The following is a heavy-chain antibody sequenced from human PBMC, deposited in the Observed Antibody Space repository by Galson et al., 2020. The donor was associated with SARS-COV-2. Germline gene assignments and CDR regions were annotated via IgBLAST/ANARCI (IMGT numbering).Heavy chain of an antibody. CDR1: GFTFSDHY. CDR2: SRNEANSYII. J-gene: IGHJ6*02. Sequence: GGSLRLSCAASGFTFSDHYMNWVRQAPGKGLEWVGRSRNEANSYIIEYAASVKGRFSISRDDSEKSLYLQMNSLNTEDTAVYYCTRSLPMAGRGSGMDVWGQGTTVTVSS. CDR3: TRSLPMAGRGSGMDV. V-gene: IGHV3-72*01. D-gene: IGHD6-19*01.